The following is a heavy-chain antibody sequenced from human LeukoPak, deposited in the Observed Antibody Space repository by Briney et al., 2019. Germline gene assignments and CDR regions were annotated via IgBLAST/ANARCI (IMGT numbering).Heavy chain of an antibody. D-gene: IGHD3-16*01. J-gene: IGHJ4*02. CDR1: GGSFSGYY. CDR2: INHSGST. V-gene: IGHV4-34*01. Sequence: SETLSLTCAVYGGSFSGYYWSWIRQPPGKGLEWIGEINHSGSTNYNPSLKSRVTISVDTSKNQFSLKLSSVTAADTAVYYCARDGPIGDYYWGQGTLVTVSS. CDR3: ARDGPIGDYY.